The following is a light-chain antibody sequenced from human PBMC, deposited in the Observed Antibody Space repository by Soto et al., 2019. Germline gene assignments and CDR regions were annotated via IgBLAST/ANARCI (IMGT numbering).Light chain of an antibody. CDR1: QNIDTY. V-gene: IGKV1-39*01. CDR3: QHCYSPPWT. CDR2: AAS. J-gene: IGKJ1*01. Sequence: DIQMTQSTSSLSASVGDSVTFTCRASQNIDTYVNWYQQKPGKAPSLLIYAASSLQSGVPSRFSGSGSGTDFTLTISSLQPEDVAIYYCQHCYSPPWTFGQGSKVEIK.